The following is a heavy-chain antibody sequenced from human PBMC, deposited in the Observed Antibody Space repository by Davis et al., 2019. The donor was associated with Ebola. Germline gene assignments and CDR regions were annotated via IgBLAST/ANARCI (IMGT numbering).Heavy chain of an antibody. V-gene: IGHV3-74*01. J-gene: IGHJ4*02. D-gene: IGHD4-17*01. CDR3: AKGYDYGT. Sequence: PGGSLRLSCAASGFTFRPYWMHWVRQVPGKGLEWVSHISSDASNTNYADSVKGRFTISRDNSKNTLYLQMNSLRAEDTAVYYCAKGYDYGTWGQGTLVTVSS. CDR1: GFTFRPYW. CDR2: ISSDASNT.